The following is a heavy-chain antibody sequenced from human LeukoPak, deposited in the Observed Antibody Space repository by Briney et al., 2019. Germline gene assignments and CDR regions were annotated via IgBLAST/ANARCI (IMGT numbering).Heavy chain of an antibody. D-gene: IGHD2-2*01. Sequence: SVKVSCEASGGTFSSYAISWVRQAPGQGLEWMGGIIPIFGTANYAQKFQGRVTITADESTSTAYMELSSLRSEDTAVYYCAHPAGGEMKPIWGQGTMVTVSS. CDR3: AHPAGGEMKPI. CDR2: IIPIFGTA. J-gene: IGHJ3*02. CDR1: GGTFSSYA. V-gene: IGHV1-69*13.